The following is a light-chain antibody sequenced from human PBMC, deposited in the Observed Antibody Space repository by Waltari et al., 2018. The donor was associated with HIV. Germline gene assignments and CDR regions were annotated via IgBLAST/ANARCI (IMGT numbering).Light chain of an antibody. CDR3: LQYDDLPLT. V-gene: IGKV1-33*01. CDR2: DVS. Sequence: DLQMTQSTSSLSASVGDRVTIPFQASQHIATNLNWFQQKPGKAPKLLIYDVSKLETGVPSRFTGGGSGATFTFTITSLRPEDIATYYCLQYDDLPLTFGGGTKVELK. J-gene: IGKJ4*01. CDR1: QHIATN.